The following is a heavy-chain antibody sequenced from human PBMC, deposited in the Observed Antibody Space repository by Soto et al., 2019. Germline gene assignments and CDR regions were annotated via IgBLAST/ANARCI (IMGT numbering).Heavy chain of an antibody. CDR2: ISGSGGST. CDR1: GFTFISYA. J-gene: IGHJ6*02. Sequence: EVQLLESGGGLVHPGGSLRLSCAASGFTFISYAMTWVRQAPGKGLEWVSAISGSGGSTYYADSVKGRFTISRDNSKNPLSLQMDSLRAEDTAVYYCAKDRSWGSGYGMDVWGQGTTVTVSS. D-gene: IGHD3-10*01. CDR3: AKDRSWGSGYGMDV. V-gene: IGHV3-23*01.